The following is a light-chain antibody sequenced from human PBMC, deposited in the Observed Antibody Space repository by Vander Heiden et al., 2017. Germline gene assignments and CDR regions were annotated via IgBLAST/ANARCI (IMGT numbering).Light chain of an antibody. CDR3: AAWDDSLNGQV. CDR2: YDD. CDR1: SSNIGNND. J-gene: IGLJ1*01. Sequence: QSVLTQPPSVSEPPRQRVTISCSGSSSNIGNNDVNWYQQRPGKAPKLLIYYDDLLPSGVSDRFSGSKSGTSASLAISGLQSEDEADYYCAAWDDSLNGQVFGTGTKVTVL. V-gene: IGLV1-36*01.